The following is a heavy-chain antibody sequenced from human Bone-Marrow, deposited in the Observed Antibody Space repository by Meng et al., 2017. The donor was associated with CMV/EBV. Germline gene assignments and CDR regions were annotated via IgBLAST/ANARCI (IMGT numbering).Heavy chain of an antibody. D-gene: IGHD3-3*01. J-gene: IGHJ3*02. CDR1: GGSISSYY. CDR2: IYYSGST. CDR3: ARVPPVLRSIGGAFDI. V-gene: IGHV4-59*01. Sequence: SETLSLTCTASGGSISSYYWSWIRQPPGKGLEWIVYIYYSGSTNYNPSLKSRVTISVDTSKNQFSLKLSSVTAADTAVYYCARVPPVLRSIGGAFDIWGQGTMVTVSS.